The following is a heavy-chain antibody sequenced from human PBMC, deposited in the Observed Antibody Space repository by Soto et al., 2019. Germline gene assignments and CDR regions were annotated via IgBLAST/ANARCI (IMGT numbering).Heavy chain of an antibody. D-gene: IGHD6-19*01. V-gene: IGHV1-69*13. CDR3: ARGTPIAVAGTFWFDP. CDR1: GGTFSSYA. CDR2: IIPIFGTA. Sequence: ASVKVSCKASGGTFSSYAISWVRQAPGQGLEWMGGIIPIFGTANYAQKFQGRVTITADESTSTAYMELSSLRSEDTAVYYCARGTPIAVAGTFWFDPWGQGTLVTVSS. J-gene: IGHJ5*02.